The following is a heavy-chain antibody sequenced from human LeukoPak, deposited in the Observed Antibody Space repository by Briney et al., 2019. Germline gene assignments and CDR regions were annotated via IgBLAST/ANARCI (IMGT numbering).Heavy chain of an antibody. CDR3: ARAIAAGDIETYYYYYGMDV. CDR2: ISSSGSTI. J-gene: IGHJ6*02. D-gene: IGHD6-13*01. V-gene: IGHV3-11*01. Sequence: LSLTCTVSGGSISSGGYYWSWIRQAPGKGLEWVSYISSSGSTIYYADSVKGRFTISRDNAKNSLYLQMNSLRAEDTAVYYCARAIAAGDIETYYYYYGMDVWGQGTTVTVSS. CDR1: GGSISSGGYY.